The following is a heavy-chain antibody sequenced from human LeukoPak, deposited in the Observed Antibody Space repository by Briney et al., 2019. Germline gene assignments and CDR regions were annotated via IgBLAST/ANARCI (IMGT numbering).Heavy chain of an antibody. CDR3: IRGAASGSYYGFDV. CDR1: GLSCSGST. J-gene: IGHJ6*02. V-gene: IGHV3-73*01. Sequence: GGALRRFCGASGLSCSGSTTHWVRQASGKGLEWVGRIRSKANNYATAYATSVKGRFTLSRDDSKNTAYLQMNSLKTEDTAVYYCIRGAASGSYYGFDVWGQGATVTVSS. CDR2: IRSKANNYAT. D-gene: IGHD1-26*01.